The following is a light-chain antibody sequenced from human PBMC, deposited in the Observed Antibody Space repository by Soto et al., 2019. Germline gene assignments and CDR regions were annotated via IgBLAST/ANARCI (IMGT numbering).Light chain of an antibody. CDR3: VLYMGSGISV. J-gene: IGLJ3*02. V-gene: IGLV8-61*01. CDR2: STN. Sequence: QAVVTQEPSFSVSPGGTVTLTCGLSSGSVSTNYYPSWYQQTPGQAPRTLIYSTNTRSSGVPDRFSGSILGNKAALTITGAQVDDDSDYYCVLYMGSGISVFGVGTKLTVL. CDR1: SGSVSTNYY.